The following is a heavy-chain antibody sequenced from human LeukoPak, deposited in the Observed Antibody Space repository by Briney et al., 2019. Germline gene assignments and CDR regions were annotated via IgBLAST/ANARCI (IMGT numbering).Heavy chain of an antibody. J-gene: IGHJ4*02. CDR3: AKDKGAVTGTFDY. Sequence: PGGSLRLSCAASGFTFSTYAMSWVRQAPGKGLEWVSGLTGGGGGTSYADSVKGRSTISRDNSKNTLYLQMNSLRAEDTAVYYCAKDKGAVTGTFDYWGQGTLVTVSS. CDR1: GFTFSTYA. CDR2: LTGGGGGT. V-gene: IGHV3-23*01. D-gene: IGHD1-14*01.